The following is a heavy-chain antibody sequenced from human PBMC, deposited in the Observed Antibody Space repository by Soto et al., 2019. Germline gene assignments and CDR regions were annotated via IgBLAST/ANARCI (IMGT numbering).Heavy chain of an antibody. V-gene: IGHV1-3*01. Sequence: XSVKVSCKTSVYTFLNYAIHWVRQAPGQGLEWMGWVNPSNGYTRYSENFQARLSLTRDTSANTAYMELTSLRSEDTAVYYCARRLSAFDVWGQGTVVTVSS. J-gene: IGHJ3*01. CDR2: VNPSNGYT. CDR3: ARRLSAFDV. CDR1: VYTFLNYA.